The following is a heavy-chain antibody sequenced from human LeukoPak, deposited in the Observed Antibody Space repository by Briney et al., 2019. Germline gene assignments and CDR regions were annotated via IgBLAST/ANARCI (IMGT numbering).Heavy chain of an antibody. CDR1: GFTFSSYA. D-gene: IGHD3-10*01. CDR2: ISYDGSKR. V-gene: IGHV3-30*04. CDR3: AKALWFGYLDY. Sequence: GGSLRLSCAASGFTFSSYAMHWVRQAPGKGLEWVAAISYDGSKRYYADSVKGRFTISRDNSKNTVYLQMDSLRAEDTAVYYWAKALWFGYLDYWGQGTLVTVSS. J-gene: IGHJ4*02.